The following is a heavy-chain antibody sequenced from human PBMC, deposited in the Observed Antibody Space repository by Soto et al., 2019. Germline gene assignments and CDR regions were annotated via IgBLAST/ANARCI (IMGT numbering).Heavy chain of an antibody. D-gene: IGHD2-15*01. CDR1: GFTFETSW. Sequence: EVQLVESGGGLVQPGGSLRLSCAASGFTFETSWMTWVRQAPGKGLECVANIKQDGSEKYYVDSVKGRFTISRDNAKNSMYLQMNSMRVEDTAVYFCVRERISSWGQGTLVTVSS. CDR3: VRERISS. J-gene: IGHJ4*02. CDR2: IKQDGSEK. V-gene: IGHV3-7*01.